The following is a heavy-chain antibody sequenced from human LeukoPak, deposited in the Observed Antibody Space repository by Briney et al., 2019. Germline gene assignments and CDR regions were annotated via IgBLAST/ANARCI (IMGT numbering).Heavy chain of an antibody. V-gene: IGHV3-23*01. Sequence: GGSLRLSCAASGFTFRNAWMSWVRQAPGKGLEWVSAISGSGGSTYYADSVKGRFTISRDNSKNTLYLQMNSLRAEDTAVYYCAKDRAYYYDSSGYPLSYYYYYMDVWGKGTTVTVSS. D-gene: IGHD3-22*01. J-gene: IGHJ6*03. CDR2: ISGSGGST. CDR1: GFTFRNAW. CDR3: AKDRAYYYDSSGYPLSYYYYYMDV.